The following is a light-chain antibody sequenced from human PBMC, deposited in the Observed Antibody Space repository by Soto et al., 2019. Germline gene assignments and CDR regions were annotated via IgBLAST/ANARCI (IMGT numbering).Light chain of an antibody. CDR2: GAS. CDR1: QSVSSN. V-gene: IGKV3-15*01. CDR3: HQYQNGPPPFT. Sequence: EIVMTQSPATLSVSPGERATLSCRASQSVSSNLAWYQQKPGQAPRLLIYGASTRATGIPARFSGSGSGTEFTLTLSSLQSEDVAVYYCHQYQNGPPPFTFGPGTKVDIK. J-gene: IGKJ3*01.